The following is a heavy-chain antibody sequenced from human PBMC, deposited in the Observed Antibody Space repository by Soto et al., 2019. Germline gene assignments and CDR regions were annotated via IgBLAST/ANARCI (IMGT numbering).Heavy chain of an antibody. CDR2: ISYDGSDK. Sequence: LXWAASGFTFSSYGMHWVRQAPGKGLEWVAVISYDGSDKYYADSVKGRFTISRDNSKNTLYLQMKSLRAEDTAVYYSAKDXXXMVYAIQEHVPFDYRGQGTLVTVAS. J-gene: IGHJ4*02. CDR1: GFTFSSYG. D-gene: IGHD2-8*01. V-gene: IGHV3-30*18. CDR3: AKDXXXMVYAIQEHVPFDY.